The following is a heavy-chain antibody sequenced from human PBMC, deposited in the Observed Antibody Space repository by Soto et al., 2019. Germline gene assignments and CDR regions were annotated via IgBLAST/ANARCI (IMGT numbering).Heavy chain of an antibody. Sequence: SETLSLTCAVSGYSISSGYYLGWIRQPPGKGLEWIGSIYHSGSTYYNPSLKSRVTISVDTSKNQFSLKLSSVTAADTAVYYCARVGIVVVPAAMSKPDYYFDYWGQGTLVTVSS. CDR3: ARVGIVVVPAAMSKPDYYFDY. CDR1: GYSISSGYY. D-gene: IGHD2-2*01. CDR2: IYHSGST. J-gene: IGHJ4*02. V-gene: IGHV4-38-2*01.